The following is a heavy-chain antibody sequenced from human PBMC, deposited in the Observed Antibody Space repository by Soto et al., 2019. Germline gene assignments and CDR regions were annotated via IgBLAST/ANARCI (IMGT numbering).Heavy chain of an antibody. CDR3: ARLRPPRKYYYDSSGYYYFDY. CDR2: IYYSGST. J-gene: IGHJ4*02. D-gene: IGHD3-22*01. CDR1: GGSISSYY. V-gene: IGHV4-59*08. Sequence: SETLSLSYTVSGGSISSYYWSWIRQPPGKGLEWIGYIYYSGSTNYNPSLKSRVTISVDTSKNQFSLKLSSVTAADTAVYYCARLRPPRKYYYDSSGYYYFDYWGQGTLVTVS.